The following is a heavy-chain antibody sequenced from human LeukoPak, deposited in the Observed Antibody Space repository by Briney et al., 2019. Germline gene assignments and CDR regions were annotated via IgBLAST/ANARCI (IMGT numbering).Heavy chain of an antibody. CDR3: ARGGYYYGSGSYLGWFDP. CDR2: IIPILGIA. V-gene: IGHV1-69*04. Sequence: SVKVSCKASGGTFSSYAISWVRQAPGQGLEWMGRIIPILGIANYAQKFQGRVTITADKSTSTAYMELSSLRSEDTAVYYCARGGYYYGSGSYLGWFDPWGQGTLVTVSS. D-gene: IGHD3-10*01. J-gene: IGHJ5*02. CDR1: GGTFSSYA.